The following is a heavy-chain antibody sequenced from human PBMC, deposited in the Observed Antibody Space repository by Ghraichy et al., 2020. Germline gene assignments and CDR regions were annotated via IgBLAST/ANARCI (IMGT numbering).Heavy chain of an antibody. CDR2: INPNSGDT. V-gene: IGHV1-2*02. Sequence: ASVKVSCKASGYTFTGYYIHWVRQAPGQGLEWMGWINPNSGDTNFPQRFQGRLTLTRDTSISTAYMEVSRLTSDDTAVYYCAREPMSGTGQGVYWGQGTLVTVSS. J-gene: IGHJ4*02. CDR1: GYTFTGYY. CDR3: AREPMSGTGQGVY. D-gene: IGHD6-13*01.